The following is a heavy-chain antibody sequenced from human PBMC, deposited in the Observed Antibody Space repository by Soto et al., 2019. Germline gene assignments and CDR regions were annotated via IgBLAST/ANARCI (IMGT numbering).Heavy chain of an antibody. CDR3: ARDTDSPPGVAGTGVNDY. CDR1: GFTFSSYA. V-gene: IGHV3-30-3*01. Sequence: GGSLRLSCAASGFTFSSYAMHWVRQAPGKGLEWVAVISYDGSNKYYADSVKGRFTISRDNSKNTLYLQMNSLRAEDTAVYYCARDTDSPPGVAGTGVNDYWGQGTLVTVSS. CDR2: ISYDGSNK. D-gene: IGHD6-19*01. J-gene: IGHJ4*02.